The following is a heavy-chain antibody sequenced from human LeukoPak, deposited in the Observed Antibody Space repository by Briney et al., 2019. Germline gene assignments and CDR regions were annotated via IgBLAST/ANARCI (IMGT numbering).Heavy chain of an antibody. V-gene: IGHV3-23*01. CDR3: AKPARTGPILIAAAGPYYFDY. CDR2: ISGSGGST. Sequence: GGSLRLSCAASGFTFSSYGMSWVRQAPGKGLEWVSAISGSGGSTYYADSVKGRFTISRDNSKNTLYLQMNSLRAEDTAVYYCAKPARTGPILIAAAGPYYFDYWGQGTLVTVSS. D-gene: IGHD6-13*01. CDR1: GFTFSSYG. J-gene: IGHJ4*02.